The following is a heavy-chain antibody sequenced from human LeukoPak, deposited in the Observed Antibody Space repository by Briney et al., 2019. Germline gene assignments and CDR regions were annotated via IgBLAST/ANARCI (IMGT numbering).Heavy chain of an antibody. CDR2: INSAGNTT. CDR3: ARGMRGSSAFDY. Sequence: PGGSLRLSCAASGLTFTRYWMHWVRQAPGKGLVWVSRINSAGNTTDYAESVKGRFSISRDNSKNTLSLQMNNLRVEDTAVYYCARGMRGSSAFDYWGQGTLATVSS. J-gene: IGHJ4*02. D-gene: IGHD3-16*01. CDR1: GLTFTRYW. V-gene: IGHV3-74*01.